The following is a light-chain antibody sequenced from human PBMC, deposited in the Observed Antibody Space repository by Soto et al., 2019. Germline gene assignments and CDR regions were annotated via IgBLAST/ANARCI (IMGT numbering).Light chain of an antibody. Sequence: DIQMTQSPSSLSESVGDRVTITCRASQDISNSLAWYQQKPGKVPKVLIYATSILQSGVPARFSGSGSGTDSTLTISSLQPEDVATYYCQNYNSAPLTFGGGTKVEI. CDR2: ATS. J-gene: IGKJ4*01. V-gene: IGKV1-27*01. CDR1: QDISNS. CDR3: QNYNSAPLT.